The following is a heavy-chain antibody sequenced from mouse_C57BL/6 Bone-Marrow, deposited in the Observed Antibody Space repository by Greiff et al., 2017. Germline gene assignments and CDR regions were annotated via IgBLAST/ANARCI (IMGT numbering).Heavy chain of an antibody. J-gene: IGHJ2*01. D-gene: IGHD1-1*01. V-gene: IGHV1-76*01. CDR1: GYTFTDYY. CDR3: ARRDYYGICYFDY. CDR2: IYPGSGNT. Sequence: QVQLQQSGAELVRPGASVKLSCKASGYTFTDYYINWVKQRPGQGLEWIARIYPGSGNTYYNEKFKGKATLTAEKSSSTAYMQLSSLTSEDSAVYFCARRDYYGICYFDYWGQGTTLTVSS.